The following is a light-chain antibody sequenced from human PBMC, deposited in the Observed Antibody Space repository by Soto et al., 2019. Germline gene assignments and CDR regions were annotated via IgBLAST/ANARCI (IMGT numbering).Light chain of an antibody. CDR2: GAS. Sequence: DIVLTQAPATLSLSPGERATPSCRASQSVSNNYLAWYQQKPGQAPRLLIYGASTRATGTPDRFSGSGSGTEFTLTISSLQSEDFAVYCCQQHNNWPQTFGQGTKVDIK. J-gene: IGKJ1*01. V-gene: IGKV3-15*01. CDR3: QQHNNWPQT. CDR1: QSVSNN.